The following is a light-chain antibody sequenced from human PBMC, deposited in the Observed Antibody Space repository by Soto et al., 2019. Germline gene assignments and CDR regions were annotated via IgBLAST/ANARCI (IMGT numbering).Light chain of an antibody. V-gene: IGKV1-5*01. J-gene: IGKJ1*01. Sequence: DIQMTQSPPTLSASVGDRVTITCRASQSFSSWLAWYQQKPGKAPKLLIFDASTLASGVPSRFSGSGHGTEFTLSIRSLQPDDFATYYCQQYTDYPGTFGQGTKVDIK. CDR2: DAS. CDR1: QSFSSW. CDR3: QQYTDYPGT.